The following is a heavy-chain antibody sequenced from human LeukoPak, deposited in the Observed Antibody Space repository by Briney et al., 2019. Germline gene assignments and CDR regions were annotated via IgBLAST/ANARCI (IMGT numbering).Heavy chain of an antibody. CDR2: FYLSGS. CDR1: GDSIRRSY. V-gene: IGHV4-4*09. Sequence: SETLSLTCTVSGDSIRRSYWSWIRQPPGRGLEWIGYFYLSGSNYNPSLKSRVTMSLDTSKNQFSLRLSPVTAADTAVYYCARGGPTGALDDNWFDPWGQGTLVTVSS. J-gene: IGHJ5*02. CDR3: ARGGPTGALDDNWFDP. D-gene: IGHD4-11*01.